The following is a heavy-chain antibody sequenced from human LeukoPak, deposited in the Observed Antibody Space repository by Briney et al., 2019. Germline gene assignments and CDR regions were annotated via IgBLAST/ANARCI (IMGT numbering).Heavy chain of an antibody. V-gene: IGHV5-51*01. J-gene: IGHJ5*02. CDR1: GYSFTSSW. CDR2: INPGDSNT. D-gene: IGHD3-10*01. Sequence: GESLKISCQASGYSFTSSWIGWARQMPGKGLEWMAIINPGDSNTRYSPSFQGQVTISADKSISTVYLQWGSLKASDTAMYYCARQPGAGWFDPWGQGTLVTVSS. CDR3: ARQPGAGWFDP.